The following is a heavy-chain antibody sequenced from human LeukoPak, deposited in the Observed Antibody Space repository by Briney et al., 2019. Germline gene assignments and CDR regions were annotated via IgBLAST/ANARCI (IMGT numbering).Heavy chain of an antibody. CDR3: VRESHYYGDLGDDAFDI. J-gene: IGHJ3*02. Sequence: GGSLRLSCAASGFTVSSNYMSWVRQTPGKGLEWVSVIYSGGSTFYTDSVKGRFTISRDNSKNTLYLQMNSLRAEDTAVYYCVRESHYYGDLGDDAFDIWGQGTMVTVSS. D-gene: IGHD4-17*01. V-gene: IGHV3-53*05. CDR1: GFTVSSNY. CDR2: IYSGGST.